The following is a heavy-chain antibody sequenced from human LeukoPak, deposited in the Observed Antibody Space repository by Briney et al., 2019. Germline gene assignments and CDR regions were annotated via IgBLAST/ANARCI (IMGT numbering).Heavy chain of an antibody. V-gene: IGHV3-9*01. D-gene: IGHD3-3*01. J-gene: IGHJ3*02. CDR3: AKGHTIFGVVPDILDI. CDR1: GFNFEDFG. CDR2: VTWNSGSA. Sequence: GRSLRHSCAASGFNFEDFGMYWVRHGPGKGREWVAAVTWNSGSAVYADSVEGRFTISRDNVKNSLYLKMSSLRLEDTALYYCAKGHTIFGVVPDILDIWGGGTNVIVSS.